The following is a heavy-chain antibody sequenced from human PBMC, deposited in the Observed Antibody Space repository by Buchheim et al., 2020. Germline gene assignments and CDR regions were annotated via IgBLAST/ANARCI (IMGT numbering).Heavy chain of an antibody. D-gene: IGHD3-22*01. CDR3: ARRDSSRCMDV. Sequence: EVHLLESGGGLAQPGGSLRLSCAASGFTFSSYAMSWVRQAPGKGLEWVSYISSSSSTIYYPDPVKGRFTISRDNAKNSLYLQMNSLRGEDTAVYYCARRDSSRCMDVWGQGTT. J-gene: IGHJ6*02. CDR2: ISSSSSTI. V-gene: IGHV3-48*01. CDR1: GFTFSSYA.